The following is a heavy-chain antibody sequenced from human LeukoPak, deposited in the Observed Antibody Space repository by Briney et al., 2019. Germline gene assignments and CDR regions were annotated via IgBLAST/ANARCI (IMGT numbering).Heavy chain of an antibody. J-gene: IGHJ1*01. CDR2: IKSDGST. D-gene: IGHD3-10*01. CDR3: ARAPSEIGWYYPEYFRH. CDR1: GFTFSSYW. Sequence: PGGSLRLSCAASGFTFSSYWMHWVRQAPGKGLVWVSRIKSDGSTRYADSVKGRFTISRDNAKNTVSLQMNSLRAEDTGVYYCARAPSEIGWYYPEYFRHWGQGTLVTVSP. V-gene: IGHV3-74*01.